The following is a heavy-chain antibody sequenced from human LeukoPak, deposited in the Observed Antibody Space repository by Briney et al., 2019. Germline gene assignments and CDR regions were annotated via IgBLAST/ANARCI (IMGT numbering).Heavy chain of an antibody. D-gene: IGHD3-9*01. J-gene: IGHJ5*02. V-gene: IGHV1-2*02. Sequence: ASVKVSCKASGYTFTGYYMHWVRQAPGQGLEWMGWINPNSGGTNYAQKFQGRVTMTRDTSISTAYMELSRLRSDDTAVYYCARDMYDILTGARFDPWGQGTLVTVSS. CDR1: GYTFTGYY. CDR2: INPNSGGT. CDR3: ARDMYDILTGARFDP.